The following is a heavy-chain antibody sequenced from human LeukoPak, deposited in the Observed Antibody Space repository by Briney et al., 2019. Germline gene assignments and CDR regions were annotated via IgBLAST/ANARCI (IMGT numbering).Heavy chain of an antibody. CDR1: GGSISSGGYY. J-gene: IGHJ4*02. D-gene: IGHD2-2*01. Sequence: SETLSLTCTVSGGSISSGGYYWSWIRQPPGKGLEWIGSIYHSGSTYYNPSLKSRVTISVDRSKNQFSLKLSSVTAADTAVYYCATGIVVVPAASWAFDYWGQGTLVTVSS. V-gene: IGHV4-30-2*01. CDR3: ATGIVVVPAASWAFDY. CDR2: IYHSGST.